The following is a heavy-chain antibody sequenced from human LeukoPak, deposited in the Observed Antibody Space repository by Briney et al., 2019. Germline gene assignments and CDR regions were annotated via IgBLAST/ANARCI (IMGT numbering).Heavy chain of an antibody. J-gene: IGHJ4*02. Sequence: ASVKVSCKASGYTFTSYYMHWVRQAPGQGLEWMGTINPSGGSTSYAQKFQGRVTMTRDTSTSTVYMELSSLRSEDTAVYYCARDHGGDTAMVPALDYWGQGTLVTVSS. CDR1: GYTFTSYY. CDR2: INPSGGST. CDR3: ARDHGGDTAMVPALDY. V-gene: IGHV1-46*01. D-gene: IGHD5-18*01.